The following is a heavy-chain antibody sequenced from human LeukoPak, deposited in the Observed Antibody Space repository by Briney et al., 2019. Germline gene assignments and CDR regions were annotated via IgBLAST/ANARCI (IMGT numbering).Heavy chain of an antibody. V-gene: IGHV1-18*04. Sequence: GASVKVSCKASGYTFTSYAIHWVRQAPGQGLEWMGWITPSGGTNYAQKFQGRVTMTADTSTTTAYMELRSLRSDDTAVYYCARGYCSSATCRHFDYWGQGALVTVSS. CDR1: GYTFTSYA. CDR2: ITPSGGT. D-gene: IGHD2-2*01. CDR3: ARGYCSSATCRHFDY. J-gene: IGHJ4*02.